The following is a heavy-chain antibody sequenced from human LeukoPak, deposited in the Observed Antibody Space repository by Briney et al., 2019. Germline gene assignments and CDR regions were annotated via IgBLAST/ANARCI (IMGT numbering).Heavy chain of an antibody. Sequence: PSETLSLTCTLSGGSITRDYWSWIPQTPDKGLEWSGYIYYSGSTNYNPSLKSRVTISVDTSKNQFSLKLSSVTAADTAVYYCARDQLYYDSSGYAFDIWGQGTMVTVSS. J-gene: IGHJ3*02. CDR3: ARDQLYYDSSGYAFDI. V-gene: IGHV4-59*01. CDR1: GGSITRDY. D-gene: IGHD3-22*01. CDR2: IYYSGST.